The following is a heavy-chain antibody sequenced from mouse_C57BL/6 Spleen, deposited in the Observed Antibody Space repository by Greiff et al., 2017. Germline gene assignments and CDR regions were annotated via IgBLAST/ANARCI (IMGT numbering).Heavy chain of an antibody. CDR2: ISDGGSYT. V-gene: IGHV5-4*03. Sequence: EVKVVESGGGLVKPGGSLKLSCAASGFTFSSYAMSWVRQTPEKRLEWVATISDGGSYTYYPDNVKGRFTISRDNAKNNLYLQMSHLKSEDTAMYYCARAYGNYPRYFDVWGTGTTVTVSS. CDR3: ARAYGNYPRYFDV. J-gene: IGHJ1*03. CDR1: GFTFSSYA. D-gene: IGHD2-1*01.